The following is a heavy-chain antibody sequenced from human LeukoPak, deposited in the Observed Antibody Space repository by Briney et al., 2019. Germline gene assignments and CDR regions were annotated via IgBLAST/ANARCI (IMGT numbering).Heavy chain of an antibody. CDR1: DDSFSSHY. Sequence: SETLCLTCAVSDDSFSSHYWTWIRQPPGKGLEWMGYISYIGSTNYNPSLKSRVTISIDTARNQFSLRLSSLTAADTAVYYCPRDLVTVTKVFDIWGQGTMVSVSS. V-gene: IGHV4-59*11. D-gene: IGHD4-17*01. CDR2: ISYIGST. J-gene: IGHJ3*02. CDR3: PRDLVTVTKVFDI.